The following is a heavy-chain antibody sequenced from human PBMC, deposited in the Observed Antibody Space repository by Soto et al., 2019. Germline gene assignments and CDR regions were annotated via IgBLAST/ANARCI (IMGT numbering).Heavy chain of an antibody. V-gene: IGHV4-31*03. CDR1: GGSIRTGGYY. J-gene: IGHJ3*02. CDR3: ASRSIAGAYDAFDI. CDR2: IFYSGDT. Sequence: QVQLQEAGPGLVKPSQTLSLTCTVSGGSIRTGGYYWSWIRQHPGKCLEWIGNIFYSGDTDSNPALQSRVTISVDPSRTPVSLKLNSVTAADTAVYFCASRSIAGAYDAFDIWGQGTMVTVAS. D-gene: IGHD1-26*01.